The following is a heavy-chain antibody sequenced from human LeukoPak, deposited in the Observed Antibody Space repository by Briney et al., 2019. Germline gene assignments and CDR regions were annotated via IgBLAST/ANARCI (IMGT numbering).Heavy chain of an antibody. J-gene: IGHJ5*02. D-gene: IGHD4-23*01. Sequence: ASVKVSSKASGYTFTGYYMHSVRQAPGQGLEWMGWINPNSGGTNYAQKFQGRVTMTRDTSISTAYMELSRLRSDDTAVYYCAREDLSDRGGRSNWFDPWGQGTLVTVSS. CDR2: INPNSGGT. CDR3: AREDLSDRGGRSNWFDP. V-gene: IGHV1-2*02. CDR1: GYTFTGYY.